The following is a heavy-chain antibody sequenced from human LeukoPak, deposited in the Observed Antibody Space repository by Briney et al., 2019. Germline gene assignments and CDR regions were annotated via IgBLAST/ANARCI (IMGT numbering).Heavy chain of an antibody. CDR1: GGSISSGDYS. V-gene: IGHV4-30-2*01. CDR2: IYYSGST. J-gene: IGHJ6*02. D-gene: IGHD5-12*01. CDR3: ARVKWLRAKMGGMDV. Sequence: SETLSLTCAVSGGSISSGDYSGSWIRQPPGKGLEWIGYIYYSGSTYYNPSLKSRVTISVDTSKNQFSLKLSSVTAADTAVYYCARVKWLRAKMGGMDVWGPGTTVTVSS.